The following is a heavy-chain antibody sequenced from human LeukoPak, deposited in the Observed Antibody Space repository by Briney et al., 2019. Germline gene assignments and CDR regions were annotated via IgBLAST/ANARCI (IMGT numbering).Heavy chain of an antibody. CDR2: ISSSRTT. Sequence: GGSLRLSCAASGFPFSSYSMNWVRQAPGEGLEWVSYISSSRTTSYADSVKGRFTISRDNAKNSLYLQMNSLRAEDTAVYYCAKYRAIQLWLPDYWGQGTLVTVSS. D-gene: IGHD5-18*01. CDR3: AKYRAIQLWLPDY. V-gene: IGHV3-48*01. CDR1: GFPFSSYS. J-gene: IGHJ4*02.